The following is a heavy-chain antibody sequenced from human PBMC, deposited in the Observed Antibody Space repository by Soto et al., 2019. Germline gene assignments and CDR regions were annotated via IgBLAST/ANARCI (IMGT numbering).Heavy chain of an antibody. D-gene: IGHD1-26*01. CDR2: ISSNGGST. CDR1: GFTFSSYA. CDR3: ARDPRNYWYFDL. J-gene: IGHJ2*01. V-gene: IGHV3-64*01. Sequence: GGSLRLSCAASGFTFSSYAMHWVRQAPGKGLEYVSAISSNGGSTYYANSVKGRFTISRDNSKNTLYLQMGSLRAEDMAVYYCARDPRNYWYFDLWGRGTLVTVSS.